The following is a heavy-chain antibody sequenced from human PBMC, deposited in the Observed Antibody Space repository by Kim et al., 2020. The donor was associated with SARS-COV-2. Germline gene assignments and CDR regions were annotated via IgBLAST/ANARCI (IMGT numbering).Heavy chain of an antibody. CDR3: AKDYSGSYYIRVDYYYGMDV. D-gene: IGHD1-26*01. V-gene: IGHV3-23*01. Sequence: GGSLRLSCAASGFTFSSYAMSWVRQAPGKGLEWVSAISGSGGSTYYADSVKGRFTISRDNSKNTLYLQMNSLRAEDTAVYYCAKDYSGSYYIRVDYYYGMDVWGQGTTVTVSS. CDR1: GFTFSSYA. CDR2: ISGSGGST. J-gene: IGHJ6*02.